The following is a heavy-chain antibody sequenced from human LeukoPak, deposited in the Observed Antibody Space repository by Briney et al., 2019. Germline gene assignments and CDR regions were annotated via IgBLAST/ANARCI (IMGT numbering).Heavy chain of an antibody. V-gene: IGHV3-23*01. Sequence: PGGSLRLSCAASGFTFNSYAMSWVRQAPGKGLEWVSAISGSGGSTYYADSVKGRFTISRDNSKNTLYLQMNSLRAEDTAVYYCAKSAYGSGSYYSGDYWGQGTLVPVSS. CDR1: GFTFNSYA. D-gene: IGHD3-10*01. J-gene: IGHJ4*02. CDR2: ISGSGGST. CDR3: AKSAYGSGSYYSGDY.